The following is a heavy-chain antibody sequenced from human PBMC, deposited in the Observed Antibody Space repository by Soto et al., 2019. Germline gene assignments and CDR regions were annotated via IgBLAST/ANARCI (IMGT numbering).Heavy chain of an antibody. CDR2: IIPILGTA. D-gene: IGHD4-4*01. Sequence: QVQLVQSGAEVKKPGSSVKVSCKASGGTFSSYAISWVRQAPEQGLEWMGGIIPILGTANYAQKFQGRVTITVDESTSTADMELSSLRSEDTAVYYCAREHSNYYYGMDVWGQGTTVTVSS. CDR3: AREHSNYYYGMDV. J-gene: IGHJ6*02. V-gene: IGHV1-69*11. CDR1: GGTFSSYA.